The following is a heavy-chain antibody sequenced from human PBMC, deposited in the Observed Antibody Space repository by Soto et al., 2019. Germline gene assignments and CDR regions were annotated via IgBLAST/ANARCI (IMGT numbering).Heavy chain of an antibody. CDR2: ISGSGGST. CDR3: AKADCSSTSCYLIRLYGMDV. CDR1: GFTFSSYD. Sequence: EVQLLESGGGLVQPGGSLRLSCAASGFTFSSYDMSWVRQAPGKGLEWVSAISGSGGSTYYADSVKGRFTISRDNSKNTLYLQMNSLRAEDTAVYYCAKADCSSTSCYLIRLYGMDVWGQGTTVTVSS. V-gene: IGHV3-23*01. J-gene: IGHJ6*02. D-gene: IGHD2-2*01.